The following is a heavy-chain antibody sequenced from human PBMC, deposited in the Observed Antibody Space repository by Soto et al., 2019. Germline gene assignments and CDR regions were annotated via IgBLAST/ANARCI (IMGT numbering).Heavy chain of an antibody. CDR1: GFTFRRYP. CDR2: ISDDGSNK. D-gene: IGHD3-3*01. CDR3: SKSPRGDLWSGSYYFYGMDV. V-gene: IGHV3-30-3*01. J-gene: IGHJ6*02. Sequence: QVQLVESGGGVVQPGRSLRLSCAASGFTFRRYPVHWVRQAPGKGLEWVAVISDDGSNKYYPDSVKGRFTISRDNSKNTLYLQMDSLRPEDTAVYYCSKSPRGDLWSGSYYFYGMDVWGQGTTVTVSS.